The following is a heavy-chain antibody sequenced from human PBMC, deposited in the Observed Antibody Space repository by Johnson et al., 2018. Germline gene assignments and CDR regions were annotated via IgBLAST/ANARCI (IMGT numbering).Heavy chain of an antibody. V-gene: IGHV3-15*07. D-gene: IGHD2/OR15-2a*01. J-gene: IGHJ4*02. Sequence: EVQLLESGGDLVKPGGSLTLSCAASGFTFTSAWMNWLRQAPGKGPECVGRIGGKSDGGTTLYATSVKDRFIISRDDSKDTLYLQMSSLTTDDTAVYYCATDVILGRTHWGQGTLVTVSS. CDR3: ATDVILGRTH. CDR1: GFTFTSAW. CDR2: IGGKSDGGTT.